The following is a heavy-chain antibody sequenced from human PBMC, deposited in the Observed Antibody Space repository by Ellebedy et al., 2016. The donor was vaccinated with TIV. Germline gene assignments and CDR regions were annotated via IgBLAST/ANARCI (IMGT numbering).Heavy chain of an antibody. CDR3: TRSVPGSLDNAFEI. J-gene: IGHJ3*02. V-gene: IGHV2-70*13. Sequence: TLSLTXTVSGGSINSGGYSWSWIRQPPGKALEWFASIDWDDDKYYSTSLKTRLTISKDSSKDQVVLTMANMDPVDTATYYCTRSVPGSLDNAFEIWGQGTVVTVSS. CDR1: GGSINSGGYS. D-gene: IGHD3-10*01. CDR2: IDWDDDK.